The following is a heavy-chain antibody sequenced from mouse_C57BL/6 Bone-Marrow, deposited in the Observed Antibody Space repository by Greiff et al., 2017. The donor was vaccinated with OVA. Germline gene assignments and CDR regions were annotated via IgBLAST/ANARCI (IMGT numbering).Heavy chain of an antibody. J-gene: IGHJ1*03. Sequence: EVQVVESEGGLVQPGSSMKLSCTASGFTFSDYYMAWVRQVPEKGLEWIANINYDGSSTYYLDSLKSRFIISKDNAKNILYLQMSSLKAEDTATYYCARVGWDWYFDVWGTGTTVTVSS. CDR1: GFTFSDYY. CDR2: INYDGSST. V-gene: IGHV5-16*01. CDR3: ARVGWDWYFDV. D-gene: IGHD3-3*01.